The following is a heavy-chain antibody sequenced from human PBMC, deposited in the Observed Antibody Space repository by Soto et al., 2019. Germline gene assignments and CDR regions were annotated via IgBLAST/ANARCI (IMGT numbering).Heavy chain of an antibody. V-gene: IGHV3-21*01. CDR2: ISSMSDDI. D-gene: IGHD6-19*01. CDR3: ARPYRSGWRYGMDV. CDR1: GFTFRSYT. Sequence: VQLVESGGGPVKPGGSRRLSCVVSGFTFRSYTMHWVRQAPGKGLEWVSSISSMSDDIYYADSVKGRFTISRDNAKNSVYLQMNRLRVEDTAVYYCARPYRSGWRYGMDVWGQGTTVTVS. J-gene: IGHJ6*02.